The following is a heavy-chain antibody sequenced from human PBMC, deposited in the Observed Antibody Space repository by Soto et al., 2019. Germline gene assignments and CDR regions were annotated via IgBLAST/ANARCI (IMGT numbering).Heavy chain of an antibody. CDR3: ARDVVSISALDY. D-gene: IGHD2-2*01. J-gene: IGHJ4*02. CDR1: GYTFTSYG. V-gene: IGHV1-18*01. Sequence: ASVKVSCKAPGYTFTSYGISWVRQAPGQGLEWMGWISAYNGNTNYAQKLQGRVTMTTDTSTSTAYMELRSLRSDDTAVYYCARDVVSISALDYWGQGTLVTVSS. CDR2: ISAYNGNT.